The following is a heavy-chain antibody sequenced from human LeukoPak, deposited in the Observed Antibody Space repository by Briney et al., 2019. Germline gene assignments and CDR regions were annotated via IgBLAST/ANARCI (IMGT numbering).Heavy chain of an antibody. D-gene: IGHD6-25*01. J-gene: IGHJ4*02. CDR2: ISSSGSTI. Sequence: KSGGSLRLSCAASGFTFSDYYMSWIRQAPGKGLEWVSYISSSGSTIYYADSVKGRFTISRDNAKNSLYLQMNSLRAEDTAVYYCAKERRDGYPDLDYWGQGTLVTVSS. CDR1: GFTFSDYY. CDR3: AKERRDGYPDLDY. V-gene: IGHV3-11*01.